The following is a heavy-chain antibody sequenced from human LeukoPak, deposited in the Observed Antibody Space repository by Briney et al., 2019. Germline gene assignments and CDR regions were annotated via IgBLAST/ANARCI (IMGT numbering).Heavy chain of an antibody. J-gene: IGHJ6*03. D-gene: IGHD6-6*01. CDR1: GFTFSNAW. V-gene: IGHV3-15*01. CDR2: IKSKTDGGTT. CDR3: TSRRIAAYYYYYYYMDV. Sequence: GGSLRLSCAASGFTFSNAWMSWVRQAPGKGLEWVGRIKSKTDGGTTDYAAPVKGRFTISRDDSKNTLYLQMNSLKTEDTAVYYCTSRRIAAYYYYYYYMDVWGKGTTVTVSS.